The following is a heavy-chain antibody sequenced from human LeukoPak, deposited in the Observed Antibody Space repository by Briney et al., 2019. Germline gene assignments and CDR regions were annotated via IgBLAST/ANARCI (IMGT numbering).Heavy chain of an antibody. D-gene: IGHD6-6*01. J-gene: IGHJ6*02. V-gene: IGHV3-23*01. CDR1: GFTFSSYA. Sequence: GGSLRLSCAASGFTFSSYAMSWVRQAPGKGLEWVSAISGSGGSTYYADSVKGRFTISRDNSKNTLYLRMNSLRAEDTAVYYCAKLTVAAPRYYYYGMDVWGQGTTVTVSS. CDR3: AKLTVAAPRYYYYGMDV. CDR2: ISGSGGST.